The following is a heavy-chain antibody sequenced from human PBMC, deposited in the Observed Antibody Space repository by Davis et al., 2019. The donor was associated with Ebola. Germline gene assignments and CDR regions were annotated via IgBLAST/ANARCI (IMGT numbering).Heavy chain of an antibody. CDR1: GCSISSGDYY. D-gene: IGHD3-16*02. J-gene: IGHJ4*02. V-gene: IGHV4-39*07. Sequence: PGGSLRLSCTVPGCSISSGDYYWSWIRQPPGKGLEWIGEINHSGSTNYNPSLKSRVTISVDTSKNQFSLKLSSVTAADTAVYYCARGGPGKLHLGELSSPYYFDYWGQGTLVTVSS. CDR2: INHSGST. CDR3: ARGGPGKLHLGELSSPYYFDY.